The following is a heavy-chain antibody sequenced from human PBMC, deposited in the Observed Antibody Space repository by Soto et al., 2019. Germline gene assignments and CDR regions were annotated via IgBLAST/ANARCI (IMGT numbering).Heavy chain of an antibody. J-gene: IGHJ3*02. CDR2: IFHDGSDE. V-gene: IGHV3-30-3*01. CDR3: VTAYTYGPDAFDI. Sequence: QVQLVESGGGVVQPGRSLRLSCAGSGFTFSSYAMHWVRQAPGKGLEWVAVIFHDGSDEYYADSVKGRLTVSRDNSKNALNLHLNSLKPEDTAVYYCVTAYTYGPDAFDIWGQGTIVTVPT. CDR1: GFTFSSYA. D-gene: IGHD5-18*01.